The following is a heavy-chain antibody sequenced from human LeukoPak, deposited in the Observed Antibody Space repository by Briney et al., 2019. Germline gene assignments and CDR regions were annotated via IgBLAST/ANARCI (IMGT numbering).Heavy chain of an antibody. J-gene: IGHJ5*02. CDR2: ISSSSSYI. Sequence: GGSLRLSCAASGFTFSNFTMNWVRQAPGEGLEWVSSISSSSSYIFYADSVKGRFTISRDNTKSSLYLQMNSLRADDTAVYYCARAWLRFDWFDPWGQGTLVTVSS. CDR1: GFTFSNFT. V-gene: IGHV3-21*01. CDR3: ARAWLRFDWFDP. D-gene: IGHD5-12*01.